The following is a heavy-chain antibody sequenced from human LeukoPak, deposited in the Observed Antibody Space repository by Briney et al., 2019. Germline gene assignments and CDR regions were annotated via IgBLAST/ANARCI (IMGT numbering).Heavy chain of an antibody. J-gene: IGHJ4*02. CDR2: INPSGGDT. CDR3: AREVMDNLRFDY. D-gene: IGHD1-14*01. CDR1: GYTFTIYY. Sequence: ASVTVSFTASGYTFTIYYMHWVRQAPAQGLEWMGIINPSGGDTSNEQKFQGRRTMTKDTYTNTIYMELTSLISEDPAVYYCAREVMDNLRFDYWGQGTLVTVSS. V-gene: IGHV1-46*01.